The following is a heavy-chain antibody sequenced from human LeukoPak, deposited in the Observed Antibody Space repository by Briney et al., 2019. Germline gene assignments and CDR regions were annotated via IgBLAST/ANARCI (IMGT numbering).Heavy chain of an antibody. CDR3: ARSPVGSGKWGFDY. D-gene: IGHD6-19*01. V-gene: IGHV1-18*01. J-gene: IGHJ4*02. Sequence: GASVKVSCKASGYTFTSYGISWVRQPPGQGLGWMGWISAYNGNTNYAQKVQGRVTMTTDTSTSTAYMELRSLRSDDTAVYYCARSPVGSGKWGFDYWGQGTLVTVSS. CDR2: ISAYNGNT. CDR1: GYTFTSYG.